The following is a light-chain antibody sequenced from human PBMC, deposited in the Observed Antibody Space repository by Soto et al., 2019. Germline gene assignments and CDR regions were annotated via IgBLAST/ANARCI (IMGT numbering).Light chain of an antibody. Sequence: DIQMTQSPSTLSASIVDRVTITGRASESIRTWLAWYQHKPGKAPKFLIYDASSLQSGVPSRFSGSGSGTDFTLTISSLQPEDFATYYCQQSNSFPLTFGQGTKVDIK. CDR3: QQSNSFPLT. CDR2: DAS. V-gene: IGKV1-12*01. CDR1: ESIRTW. J-gene: IGKJ1*01.